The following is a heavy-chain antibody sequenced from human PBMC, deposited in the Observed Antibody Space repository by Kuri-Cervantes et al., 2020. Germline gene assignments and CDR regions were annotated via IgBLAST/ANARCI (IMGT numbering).Heavy chain of an antibody. V-gene: IGHV3-30-3*01. CDR1: GFTFSSYW. Sequence: GESLKISCAASGFTFSSYWMSWVRQAPGKGLEWVAVISYDGSNKYYADSVKGRFTISRDNSKNTLYLQMNSLRAEDTAVYYCASGPTYYYDGSGYYYVSHGPGAFDIWGQGTMVTVSS. J-gene: IGHJ3*02. CDR3: ASGPTYYYDGSGYYYVSHGPGAFDI. D-gene: IGHD3-22*01. CDR2: ISYDGSNK.